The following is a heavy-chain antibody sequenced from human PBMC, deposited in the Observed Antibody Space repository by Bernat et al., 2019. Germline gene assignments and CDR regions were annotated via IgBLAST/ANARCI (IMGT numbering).Heavy chain of an antibody. CDR1: GYTFTSYG. V-gene: IGHV1-18*01. Sequence: QVQLVQSGAEVKKPGASVKVSCKASGYTFTSYGISWVRQAPGQGLEWMGWISAYNGNTNYAQKLQGRVTMTTDTSTSTAYMELRSLRSDDTVVYYCARVPNVAYQLLYWFDPWGQGTLVTVSS. D-gene: IGHD2-2*01. CDR3: ARVPNVAYQLLYWFDP. CDR2: ISAYNGNT. J-gene: IGHJ5*02.